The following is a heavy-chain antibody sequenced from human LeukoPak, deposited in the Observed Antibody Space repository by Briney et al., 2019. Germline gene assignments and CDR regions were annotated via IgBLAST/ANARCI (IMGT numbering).Heavy chain of an antibody. Sequence: SETLSLTCTVSGGSISSYYWSWIRQPPGKGLEWIGYIYYSGSTNYNPSLKSRVTISVDTSKNQFSLKLSSVTAADTAVYYCAGSGGDQIDYWGQGTLVTVSS. V-gene: IGHV4-59*08. CDR3: AGSGGDQIDY. J-gene: IGHJ4*02. CDR2: IYYSGST. CDR1: GGSISSYY. D-gene: IGHD2-21*02.